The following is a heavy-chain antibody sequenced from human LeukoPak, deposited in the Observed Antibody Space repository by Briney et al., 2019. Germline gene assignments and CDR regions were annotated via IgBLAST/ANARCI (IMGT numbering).Heavy chain of an antibody. CDR1: GFMFSDYW. Sequence: PGGSLRLSCAASGFMFSDYWMSWVRQAPGKGLEWVANINKDASTDAFVDSAKGRFTISRDNARNSLYLQMNSLRPEDTAVYYCARWLYSSAWYFDSWGQGTLVTVSS. J-gene: IGHJ4*02. CDR3: ARWLYSSAWYFDS. CDR2: INKDASTD. V-gene: IGHV3-7*01. D-gene: IGHD6-19*01.